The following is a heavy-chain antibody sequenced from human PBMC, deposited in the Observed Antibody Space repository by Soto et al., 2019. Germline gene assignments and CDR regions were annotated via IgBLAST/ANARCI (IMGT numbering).Heavy chain of an antibody. J-gene: IGHJ5*02. Sequence: PSETLSLTCTVSGGSISHYYWSWIRQHAGKGLEWIGRIYTGGSTNYTSSLKSRVTMSVDTSKNQFSLKLSSVTAADTAVYYCARGYSYGYGWFDPWGQGTLVTGSS. CDR1: GGSISHYY. D-gene: IGHD5-18*01. V-gene: IGHV4-4*07. CDR2: IYTGGST. CDR3: ARGYSYGYGWFDP.